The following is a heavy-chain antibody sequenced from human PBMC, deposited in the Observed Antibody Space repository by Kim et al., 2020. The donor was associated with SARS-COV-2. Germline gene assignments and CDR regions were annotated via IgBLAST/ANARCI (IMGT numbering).Heavy chain of an antibody. J-gene: IGHJ4*02. CDR2: ISGSGGST. CDR1: GFTFSSYA. CDR3: TNPEGGSGWYYFDY. Sequence: GGSLRLSCAASGFTFSSYAMSWVRQAPGKGLEWVSAISGSGGSTYYADSVKGRFTISRDNSKNTLYLQMNSLRAEDTAVYYCTNPEGGSGWYYFDYWGQGTLVTVSS. D-gene: IGHD6-19*01. V-gene: IGHV3-23*01.